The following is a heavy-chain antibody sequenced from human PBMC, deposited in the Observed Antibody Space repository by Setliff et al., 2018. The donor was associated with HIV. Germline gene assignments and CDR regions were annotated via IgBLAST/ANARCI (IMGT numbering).Heavy chain of an antibody. J-gene: IGHJ5*02. D-gene: IGHD5-12*01. CDR1: GGTFSSYA. Sequence: GASVKVSCKASGGTFSSYAISWVRQAPGQGLEWMGGIIPIFGTANYAQKFLGRVTITADESTNTAYMVLNSLRSEDTAVYYCAGGVHGYGYDWLDPWGQGTLVTVSS. CDR2: IIPIFGTA. V-gene: IGHV1-69*13. CDR3: AGGVHGYGYDWLDP.